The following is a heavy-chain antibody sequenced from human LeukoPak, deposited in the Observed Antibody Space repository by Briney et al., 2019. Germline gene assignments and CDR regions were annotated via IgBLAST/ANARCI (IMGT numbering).Heavy chain of an antibody. CDR1: GFTFSSYA. D-gene: IGHD6-19*01. CDR3: ARDSPRIAVVGAFGMDV. Sequence: PGGSLRLSCAASGFTFSSYAMSWVRQAPGKGLEWVSAISGSGGSTYYADSVKGRFTISRDSAKNSLYLQMNSLRAEDTAVYYCARDSPRIAVVGAFGMDVWGQGTTVTVSS. J-gene: IGHJ6*02. CDR2: ISGSGGST. V-gene: IGHV3-23*01.